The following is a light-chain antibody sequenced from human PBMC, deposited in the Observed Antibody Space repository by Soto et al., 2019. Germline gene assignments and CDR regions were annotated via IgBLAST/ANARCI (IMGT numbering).Light chain of an antibody. CDR2: GAS. J-gene: IGKJ1*01. CDR3: QHYNVWPPWT. V-gene: IGKV3-15*01. CDR1: QSVSSN. Sequence: DIAMSQSPAALSVSPGERAPLSCRASQSVSSNLAWYQQKPGQAPRLLIYGASTRATGVPARFSGSGSGTEFTLTISSLQSEDSAIYYCQHYNVWPPWTFGQGTMVDIK.